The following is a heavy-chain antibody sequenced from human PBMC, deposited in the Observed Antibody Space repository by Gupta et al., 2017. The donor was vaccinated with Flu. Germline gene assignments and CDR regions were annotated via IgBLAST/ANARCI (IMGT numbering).Heavy chain of an antibody. CDR2: IKSKTDGGTT. CDR3: TTGGAAEIYYYYGMDV. Sequence: EVQLVESGGGLVKPGGSLRLSCAASGFTFRNAWMSWVRQAPGKGLEWVGRIKSKTDGGTTDYAAPVKGRFTISREDSKNTLYLQMNSLKTEDTAVYYCTTGGAAEIYYYYGMDVWGQGTTVTVSS. V-gene: IGHV3-15*01. CDR1: GFTFRNAW. D-gene: IGHD2-15*01. J-gene: IGHJ6*02.